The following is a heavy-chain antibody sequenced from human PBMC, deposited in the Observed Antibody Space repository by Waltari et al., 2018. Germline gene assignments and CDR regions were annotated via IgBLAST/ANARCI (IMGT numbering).Heavy chain of an antibody. V-gene: IGHV3-23*04. CDR2: ISGSVGST. CDR1: GFTFSSYA. Sequence: EVQLVESGGGLVQPGGSLRLSCEASGFTFSSYAMSWVRRAPGTGREWVSAISGSVGSTYYADSVTGRFTISRDNSKNTLYLQMMSLRAEDTAVYYWARDLRVVVTATSYYYGMDVWGQGTTVTVSS. D-gene: IGHD2-21*02. CDR3: ARDLRVVVTATSYYYGMDV. J-gene: IGHJ6*02.